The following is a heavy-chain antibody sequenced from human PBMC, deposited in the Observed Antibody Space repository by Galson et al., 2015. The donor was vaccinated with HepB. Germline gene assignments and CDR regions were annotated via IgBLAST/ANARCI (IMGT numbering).Heavy chain of an antibody. Sequence: MSWIRQAPGKGLEWVSYISSSSSYTNYADSVKGRFTISRDNAKNSLYLQMNSLRAEDTAVYYCARVGEGYCSGGSCYSDYFDYWGQGTLVTVSS. V-gene: IGHV3-11*05. CDR3: ARVGEGYCSGGSCYSDYFDY. CDR2: ISSSSSYT. J-gene: IGHJ4*02. D-gene: IGHD2-15*01.